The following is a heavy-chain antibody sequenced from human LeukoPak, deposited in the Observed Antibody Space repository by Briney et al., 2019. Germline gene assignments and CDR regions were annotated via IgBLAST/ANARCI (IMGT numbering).Heavy chain of an antibody. D-gene: IGHD3-22*01. CDR2: IYYSGNT. V-gene: IGHV4-31*03. CDR3: ARLWGSYDSSGRPPTYWFDP. Sequence: PSQTMSLTFTVSCISISSGVYSWSWIRHHPGKGLDGIGYIYYSGNTYYNPSLKSGVTISVNTPKNQFSLNLSSVTSAHTAVSACARLWGSYDSSGRPPTYWFDPWGQGTLVTVSS. CDR1: CISISSGVYS. J-gene: IGHJ5*02.